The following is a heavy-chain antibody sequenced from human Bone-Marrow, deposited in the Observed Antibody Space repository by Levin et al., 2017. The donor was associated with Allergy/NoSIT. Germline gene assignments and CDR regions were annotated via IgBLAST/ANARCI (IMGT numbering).Heavy chain of an antibody. V-gene: IGHV3-72*01. CDR3: VRVAGIAARPDF. Sequence: HSGGSLRLSCAASGFILSDHFMDWVRQAPGKGLEWVGRIRNKANRYTTEYAASVKDRFSISRDDAKRSVYLHMNSLKTEDTAVYYCVRVAGIAARPDFWGQGTLVTVSS. CDR2: IRNKANRYTT. D-gene: IGHD6-6*01. CDR1: GFILSDHF. J-gene: IGHJ4*02.